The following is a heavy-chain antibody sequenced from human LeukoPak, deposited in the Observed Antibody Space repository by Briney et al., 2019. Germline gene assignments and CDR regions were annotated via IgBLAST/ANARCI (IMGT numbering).Heavy chain of an antibody. D-gene: IGHD6-19*01. CDR1: GYTFTGYY. J-gene: IGHJ4*02. Sequence: GASVTVSCKASGYTFTGYYMHWVRQAPGQGLEWMGWINPNSGGTNYAQKFQGWVTMTRDTSISTAYMELSRLRSDDTAVYYCARGSPYSSGWYGGDFDYWGQGTLVTVSS. CDR2: INPNSGGT. CDR3: ARGSPYSSGWYGGDFDY. V-gene: IGHV1-2*04.